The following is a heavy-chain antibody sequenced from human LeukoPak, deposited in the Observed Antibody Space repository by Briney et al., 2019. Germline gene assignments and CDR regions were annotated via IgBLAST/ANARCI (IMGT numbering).Heavy chain of an antibody. CDR1: GFTFSSYE. D-gene: IGHD6-13*01. CDR2: ISSSGSTI. Sequence: PGGSLRLSCAASGFTFSSYEMNWVRQAPGKGLEWVSYISSSGSTIYYADSVKGRFTISRDNAKNSLYLQMNSLRAEDTAVYYCARVGAAAGGTYFDYWGQGTLVTVSS. J-gene: IGHJ4*02. V-gene: IGHV3-48*03. CDR3: ARVGAAAGGTYFDY.